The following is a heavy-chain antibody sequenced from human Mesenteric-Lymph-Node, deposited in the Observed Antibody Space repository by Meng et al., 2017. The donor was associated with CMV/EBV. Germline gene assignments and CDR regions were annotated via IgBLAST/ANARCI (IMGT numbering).Heavy chain of an antibody. V-gene: IGHV4-31*03. CDR3: ARGSSYYQAY. CDR1: DDSINTGGYF. J-gene: IGHJ4*02. CDR2: MYDSGSI. D-gene: IGHD3-10*01. Sequence: LTCTVSDDSINTGGYFWGWIRQHPGKGLEWMGYMYDSGSIYSNPSLKSRITLSIDTSKRQFALKLRSVTAADTAVYYCARGSSYYQAYWGQGTLVTVSS.